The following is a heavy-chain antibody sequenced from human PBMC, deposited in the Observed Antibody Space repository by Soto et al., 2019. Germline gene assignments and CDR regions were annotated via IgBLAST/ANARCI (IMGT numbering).Heavy chain of an antibody. CDR3: ARGSYDSSGDDAFDI. CDR2: IKQDGSEK. CDR1: GVTFSSYW. V-gene: IGHV3-7*05. J-gene: IGHJ3*02. Sequence: GGSLRLSCAASGVTFSSYWMSWVRQAPGKGLEWVANIKQDGSEKYYVDSVKGRFTISRDNANNYLYLQMNSLRAEDTAVYYCARGSYDSSGDDAFDIWGQGTMVTVSS. D-gene: IGHD3-22*01.